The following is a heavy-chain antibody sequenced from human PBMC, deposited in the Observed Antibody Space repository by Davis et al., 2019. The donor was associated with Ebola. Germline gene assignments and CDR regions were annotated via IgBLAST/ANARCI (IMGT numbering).Heavy chain of an antibody. CDR1: GFTFGDYA. Sequence: GESLKISCRGSGFTFGDYAMSWVRQAPGKGLEWVAVISYDGSNKYYADSVKGRFTISRDNSKNTLYLQMNSLRAEDTAVYYCARVNTDIVVVVAAMDVWGQGTTVTVSS. V-gene: IGHV3-30-3*01. D-gene: IGHD2-15*01. CDR3: ARVNTDIVVVVAAMDV. CDR2: ISYDGSNK. J-gene: IGHJ6*02.